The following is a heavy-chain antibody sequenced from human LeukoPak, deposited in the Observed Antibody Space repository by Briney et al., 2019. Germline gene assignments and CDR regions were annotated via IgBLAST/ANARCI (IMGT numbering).Heavy chain of an antibody. CDR1: GYSISSGYY. J-gene: IGHJ3*02. CDR2: IYYSGST. Sequence: SETLSLTCTVSGYSISSGYYWGWIRQPPGKGLEWIGSIYYSGSTYYNPSLKSRVTISVDTSKNQFSLKLSSVTPADTAVYYCARWGIAASDAFDIWGQGTMVTVSS. CDR3: ARWGIAASDAFDI. V-gene: IGHV4-38-2*02. D-gene: IGHD6-13*01.